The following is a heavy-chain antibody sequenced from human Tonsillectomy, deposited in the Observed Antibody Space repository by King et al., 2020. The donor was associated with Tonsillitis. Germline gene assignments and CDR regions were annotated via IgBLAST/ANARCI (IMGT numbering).Heavy chain of an antibody. CDR1: GGSISSTNHY. V-gene: IGHV4-39*01. CDR2: VYYSGST. J-gene: IGHJ5*02. D-gene: IGHD6-19*01. Sequence: QLQESGPGLVKPSETLSLTCTVSGGSISSTNHYWGWIRQPPGKGLEWIGSVYYSGSTYYNPSLRSRVTIYVDTSKDQCTLELSSVTAADTAMYYCAKPSIAVVGRGWFDPWGQGTLVTVSS. CDR3: AKPSIAVVGRGWFDP.